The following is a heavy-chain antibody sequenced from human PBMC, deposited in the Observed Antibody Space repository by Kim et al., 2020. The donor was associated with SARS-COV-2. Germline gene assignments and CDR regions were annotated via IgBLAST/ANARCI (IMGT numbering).Heavy chain of an antibody. CDR3: ARAWGSYGSFDY. CDR1: GFTFSSYS. CDR2: ISSSSSYI. J-gene: IGHJ4*02. V-gene: IGHV3-21*01. Sequence: GGSLRLSCAASGFTFSSYSMNWVRQAPGKGLEWVSSISSSSSYIYYADSVKGRFTISRDNAKNSLYLQMNSLRAEDTAVYYCARAWGSYGSFDYWGQGTLVTVSS. D-gene: IGHD3-16*02.